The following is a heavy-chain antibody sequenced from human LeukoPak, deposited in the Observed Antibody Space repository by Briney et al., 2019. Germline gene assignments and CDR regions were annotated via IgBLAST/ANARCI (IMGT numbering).Heavy chain of an antibody. Sequence: PSETLSLTCAVSGGSISSSNWWSWVRQPPGKGLEWIGEIYHSGSTNYNPSLKSRVTISVDKSKNQFSLKLSSVTAADTAVYYCAATGSGSYAVLDYWGQGTLVTVSS. V-gene: IGHV4-4*02. CDR1: GGSISSSNW. J-gene: IGHJ4*02. CDR2: IYHSGST. D-gene: IGHD3-10*01. CDR3: AATGSGSYAVLDY.